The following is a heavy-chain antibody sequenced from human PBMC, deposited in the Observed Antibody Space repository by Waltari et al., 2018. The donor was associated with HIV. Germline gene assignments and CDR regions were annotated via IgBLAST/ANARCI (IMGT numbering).Heavy chain of an antibody. V-gene: IGHV3-30-3*01. CDR1: GVSFGRSV. CDR2: ISYDGSNK. CDR3: ARELAPKDSSGYYGPDY. J-gene: IGHJ4*02. Sequence: VQLVWSGGGVGHPARSVRLSCSASGVSFGRSVLLWVRQAPGKGLEWVAVISYDGSNKYYADSVKGRFTISRDNSKNTLYLQMHSLRAEDTAVCYCARELAPKDSSGYYGPDYWGQGTLVTVSS. D-gene: IGHD3-22*01.